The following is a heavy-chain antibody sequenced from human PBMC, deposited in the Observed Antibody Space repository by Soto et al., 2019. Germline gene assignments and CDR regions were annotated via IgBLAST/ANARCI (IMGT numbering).Heavy chain of an antibody. CDR1: GYTFTSYA. CDR3: ARRTDFWSDYSAGMDV. Sequence: GASVKVSCKASGYTFTSYAMHWVRQAPGQRLEWMGWINAGNGNTKYSQKFQGRVTITRGTSASTAYMELSSLRSEDTAVYYCARRTDFWSDYSAGMDVWGQGTTVTVSS. CDR2: INAGNGNT. D-gene: IGHD3-3*01. V-gene: IGHV1-3*01. J-gene: IGHJ6*02.